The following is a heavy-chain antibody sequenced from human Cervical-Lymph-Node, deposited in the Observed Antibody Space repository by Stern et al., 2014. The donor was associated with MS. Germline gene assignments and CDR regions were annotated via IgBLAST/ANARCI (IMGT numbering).Heavy chain of an antibody. D-gene: IGHD6-13*01. CDR1: GFTFSSYA. J-gene: IGHJ4*02. CDR3: AKGKGRSWYRMEAMGY. V-gene: IGHV3-23*04. CDR2: ISGSGGST. Sequence: EVQLVESGGGLVQPGGSLRLSCAASGFTFSSYAMSWVRQAPGKGLEWVSAISGSGGSTYYADSVKGRFTISRDNSKNTLYLQMNSLRAEDTAVYYCAKGKGRSWYRMEAMGYWGQGTLVTVSS.